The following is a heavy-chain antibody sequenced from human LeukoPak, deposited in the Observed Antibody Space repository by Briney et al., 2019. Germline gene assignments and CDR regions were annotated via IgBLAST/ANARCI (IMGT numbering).Heavy chain of an antibody. J-gene: IGHJ4*02. D-gene: IGHD3-22*01. CDR3: AGSGYAFDD. V-gene: IGHV3-15*01. CDR1: GITFSYAW. Sequence: GGSLRLSCVASGITFSYAWMTWVRQAPGKGLEWVGLIKSNIDGGTTDYAAPVKGRFTISRDDSKNTVYLQMNSLKTEDTAVYYCAGSGYAFDDWGQRTLVTVSS. CDR2: IKSNIDGGTT.